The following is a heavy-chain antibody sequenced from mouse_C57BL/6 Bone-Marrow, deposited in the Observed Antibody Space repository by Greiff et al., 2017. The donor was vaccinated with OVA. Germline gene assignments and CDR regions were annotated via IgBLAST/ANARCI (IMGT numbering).Heavy chain of an antibody. CDR3: GRGGYYVSYYAMDD. D-gene: IGHD2-3*01. V-gene: IGHV1-11*01. CDR2: IYPVSGET. J-gene: IGHJ4*01. CDR1: GYTFTDHF. Sequence: VQLQQSGAELASPGASVTLSCKASGYTFTDHFMNWVKKRPGQGLEWIGRIYPVSGETNYNQKFMGKATLSVDRSSSTAYMVLNSLTSEDSAVYYCGRGGYYVSYYAMDDWGQGTTVTVSS.